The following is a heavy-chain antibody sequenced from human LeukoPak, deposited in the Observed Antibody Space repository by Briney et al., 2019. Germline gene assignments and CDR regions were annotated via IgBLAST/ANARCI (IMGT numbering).Heavy chain of an antibody. Sequence: GGSLRLSCAASGFTFSSYGMHWVRQAPGKGLEWVAVISYDGSNKYYADSVKGRFTISRDNSKNTLYLQMNSLRAEDTAVYYCAKSRRAYSSSPLEDYWGQGTLVTVSS. V-gene: IGHV3-30*18. CDR1: GFTFSSYG. J-gene: IGHJ4*02. CDR2: ISYDGSNK. D-gene: IGHD6-13*01. CDR3: AKSRRAYSSSPLEDY.